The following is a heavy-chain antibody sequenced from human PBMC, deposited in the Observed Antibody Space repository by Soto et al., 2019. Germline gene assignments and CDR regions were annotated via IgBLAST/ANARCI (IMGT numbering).Heavy chain of an antibody. V-gene: IGHV3-11*01. CDR1: GFTFSDYY. J-gene: IGHJ4*02. CDR3: AAPSVVTAIPSDY. Sequence: GGSLRLSCAASGFTFSDYYMSWIRQAPGKGLEWVSYISSSGSTIYYADSVKGRFTISRDNAKNSLYLQMNSLRAEDTAVYYCAAPSVVTAIPSDYWGQGTLVTVSS. CDR2: ISSSGSTI. D-gene: IGHD2-21*02.